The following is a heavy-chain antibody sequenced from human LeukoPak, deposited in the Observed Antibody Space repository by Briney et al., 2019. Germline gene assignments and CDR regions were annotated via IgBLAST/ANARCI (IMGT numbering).Heavy chain of an antibody. D-gene: IGHD6-6*01. V-gene: IGHV1-58*01. J-gene: IGHJ6*02. Sequence: SVTVSCTSSGFTFPSSGVQWVRQPRAQRHERIGWIVVGSGNTNYAQKFQERVTITRDMSTSTAYMELSSLRSEDTAVYYCAAVGWEYSSSPLPMDVWGQGTTVTVSS. CDR3: AAVGWEYSSSPLPMDV. CDR1: GFTFPSSG. CDR2: IVVGSGNT.